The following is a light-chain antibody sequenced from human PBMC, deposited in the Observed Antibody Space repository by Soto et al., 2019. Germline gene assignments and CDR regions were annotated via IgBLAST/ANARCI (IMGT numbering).Light chain of an antibody. CDR2: GAS. V-gene: IGKV3D-20*02. Sequence: IVLTQSPGTLSLSTGERATLSCKASQSVSSSYLAWYQQKPGQAPRLLIYGASSRANGSPARFSGSGSGTDFTLTISSLEPEDFAVYYCQHRSIWPVSFGQGTRLEIK. CDR1: QSVSSSY. J-gene: IGKJ5*01. CDR3: QHRSIWPVS.